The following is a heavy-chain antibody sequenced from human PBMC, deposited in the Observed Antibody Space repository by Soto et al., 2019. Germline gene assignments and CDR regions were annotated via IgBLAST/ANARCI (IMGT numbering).Heavy chain of an antibody. D-gene: IGHD2-15*01. CDR1: GFTVSSNY. V-gene: IGHV3-66*01. CDR2: IYSGGST. Sequence: GGSLRLSCAASGFTVSSNYMSWVRQAPGKGLEWVSVIYSGGSTYYADSVKGRFTISRDNSKNKLYLQMNSLRAEDTAVYYCAREVVGYCSGGSCYSAFDIWGQGTMVTVSS. J-gene: IGHJ3*02. CDR3: AREVVGYCSGGSCYSAFDI.